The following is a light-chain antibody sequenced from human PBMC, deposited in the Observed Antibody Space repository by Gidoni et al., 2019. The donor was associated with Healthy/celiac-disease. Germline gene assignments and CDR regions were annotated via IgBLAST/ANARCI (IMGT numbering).Light chain of an antibody. J-gene: IGKJ3*01. CDR2: GAS. CDR1: QSVSSSY. CDR3: QQYGSSPGFT. V-gene: IGKV3-20*01. Sequence: EIGLTPSPGTLSLSPGERATLSCRASQSVSSSYLAWYQQKPGQAPRLLIYGASSRATGIPDRFSGSGSGTDFTLTISRLEPEDFAVYYCQQYGSSPGFTFGPGTKVDIK.